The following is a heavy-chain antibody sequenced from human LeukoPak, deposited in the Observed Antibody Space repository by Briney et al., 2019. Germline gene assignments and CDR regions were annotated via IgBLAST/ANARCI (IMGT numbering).Heavy chain of an antibody. V-gene: IGHV3-43*02. D-gene: IGHD5-18*01. Sequence: GGSLRLSCAASGFTFDDYAMHWVRQAPGQGLEWVSLISGDGGSTYYADSVKGRFTISRDNSKNSLYLQMNSLRTEDTALYYCAKDATPRGYSYGPYYYYGMDVWGQGTTVTVSS. CDR2: ISGDGGST. CDR3: AKDATPRGYSYGPYYYYGMDV. CDR1: GFTFDDYA. J-gene: IGHJ6*02.